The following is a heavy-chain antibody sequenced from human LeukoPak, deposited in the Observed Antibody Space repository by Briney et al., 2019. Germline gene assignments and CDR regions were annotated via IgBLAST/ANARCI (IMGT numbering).Heavy chain of an antibody. CDR1: GFTFSDYY. J-gene: IGHJ6*03. D-gene: IGHD1-7*01. CDR3: ARPTGTTFFSYYYYHYMDV. CDR2: ISSGGSTI. V-gene: IGHV3-11*01. Sequence: GGSLRLSCAASGFTFSDYYMSWIRQAPGKGQEWVSYISSGGSTIYYADSVKGRFTISRDNAKNSLYLQMNSLRAEDTAVYYCARPTGTTFFSYYYYHYMDVWGKGTTVTVSS.